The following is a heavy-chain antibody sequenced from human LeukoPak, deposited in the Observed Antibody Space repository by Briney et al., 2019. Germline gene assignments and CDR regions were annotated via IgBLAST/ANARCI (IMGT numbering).Heavy chain of an antibody. CDR2: IKQDGSER. J-gene: IGHJ4*02. V-gene: IGHV3-7*01. CDR3: TREVLGASHFDY. Sequence: GGSLRLSCTASGFTFSSYWMSWVRQAPGKGLEWVADIKQDGSERYYVGSVKGRFTISRDNTKNSLYLEMNSLRAEDTAVYFCTREVLGASHFDYWGQGTLVTVSS. D-gene: IGHD1-26*01. CDR1: GFTFSSYW.